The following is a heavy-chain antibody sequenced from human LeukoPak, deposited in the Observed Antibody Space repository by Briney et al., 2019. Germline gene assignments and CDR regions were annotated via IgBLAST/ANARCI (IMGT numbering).Heavy chain of an antibody. J-gene: IGHJ6*02. CDR1: GFTFSSYS. D-gene: IGHD2-2*02. CDR2: ISSSSSYI. Sequence: GGSLRLSCAASGFTFSSYSMNWVRQAPGKGLEWVSSISSSSSYIYYADSVKGRFTISRDNAKNSLYLQMNSLRAEDTALYYCAKSGYCSSTSCYTRGIYYYYGMDVWGQGTTVTVSS. V-gene: IGHV3-21*04. CDR3: AKSGYCSSTSCYTRGIYYYYGMDV.